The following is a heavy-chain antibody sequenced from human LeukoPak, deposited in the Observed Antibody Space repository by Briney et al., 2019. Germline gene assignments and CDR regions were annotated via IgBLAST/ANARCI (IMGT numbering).Heavy chain of an antibody. CDR2: IHKAGSES. J-gene: IGHJ4*02. CDR3: ARVGAWELQRVFEY. V-gene: IGHV3-7*01. D-gene: IGHD1-26*01. CDR1: GFTFSNYW. Sequence: PGGSLRLSCAASGFTFSNYWMTWVRQVPGKGLEWVAYIHKAGSESYYVDSVKGRFAISRDNAKNSLYLQLSSLRVEDTAVYYCARVGAWELQRVFEYWGQGTLVTVSS.